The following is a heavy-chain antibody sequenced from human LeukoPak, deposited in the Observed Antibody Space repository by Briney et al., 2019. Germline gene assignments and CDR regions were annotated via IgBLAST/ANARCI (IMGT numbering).Heavy chain of an antibody. CDR2: INHSGST. CDR3: ASRGYSYGYVDY. Sequence: SETLSLTCAVYGGSFSGYYWSWIRQPPGKGLEWIGEINHSGSTNYNPPLKSRVTISVDTSKNQFSLKLSSVTAADTAVYYCASRGYSYGYVDYWGQGTLVTVSS. V-gene: IGHV4-34*01. D-gene: IGHD5-18*01. CDR1: GGSFSGYY. J-gene: IGHJ4*02.